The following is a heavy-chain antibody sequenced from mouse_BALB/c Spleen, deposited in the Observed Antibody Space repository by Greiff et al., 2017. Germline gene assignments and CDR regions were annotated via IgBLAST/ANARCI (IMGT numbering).Heavy chain of an antibody. V-gene: IGHV1-5*01. D-gene: IGHD1-1*01. J-gene: IGHJ4*01. CDR1: GYTFTSYW. CDR2: IYPGNSDT. CDR3: TRGGFSSITTVVRYAMDY. Sequence: EVQLQQSGTVLARPGASVKMSCKASGYTFTSYWMHWVKQRPGQGLEWIGAIYPGNSDTSYNQKFKGKAKLTAVTSTSTAYMELSSLTNEDSAVYYCTRGGFSSITTVVRYAMDYWGQGTSVTVSS.